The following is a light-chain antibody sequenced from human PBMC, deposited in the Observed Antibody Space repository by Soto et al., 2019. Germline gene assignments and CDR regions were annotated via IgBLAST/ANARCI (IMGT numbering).Light chain of an antibody. J-gene: IGLJ1*01. Sequence: QSALTQPASLSGSPGQSITISCTGTSSDIGAYDYVSWFQQHPGKAPKPMISEVNNRPSGVSNRFSGSKSGNTAYLTVSGLQVEDEAEYFCFSFTTTRTHVFGTGTKLTVL. CDR3: FSFTTTRTHV. CDR1: SSDIGAYDY. CDR2: EVN. V-gene: IGLV2-14*01.